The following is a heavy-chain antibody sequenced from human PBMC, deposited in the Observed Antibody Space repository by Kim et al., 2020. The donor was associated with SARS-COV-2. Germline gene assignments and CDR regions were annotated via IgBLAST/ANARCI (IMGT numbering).Heavy chain of an antibody. Sequence: ASVKVSCKASGYTFTSYDINWVRQATGQGLEWMGWMNPNSGNTGYAQKFQGRVTMTRNTSISTAYMELSSLRSEDTAVYYCARGTYYYDSSDYYPPAYWGQGTLVTVSS. D-gene: IGHD3-22*01. V-gene: IGHV1-8*01. J-gene: IGHJ4*02. CDR3: ARGTYYYDSSDYYPPAY. CDR1: GYTFTSYD. CDR2: MNPNSGNT.